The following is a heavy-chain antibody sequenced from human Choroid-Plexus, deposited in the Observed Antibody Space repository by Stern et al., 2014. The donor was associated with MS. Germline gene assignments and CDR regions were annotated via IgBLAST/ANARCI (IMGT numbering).Heavy chain of an antibody. CDR1: RYSITTAAFS. CDR3: ARGRSRVHPPLDP. J-gene: IGHJ5*02. D-gene: IGHD2-2*01. V-gene: IGHV4-30-2*01. Sequence: QLQLQESGSGLVKPSQTLSPTPPPPRYSITTAAFSWTRTRQAPGKGLEXIGYMYYGGSPLYNPSLRSRVNISVATSKNQFSLRLNSVTAADTAVYYCARGRSRVHPPLDPWGQGTLVTVSS. CDR2: MYYGGSP.